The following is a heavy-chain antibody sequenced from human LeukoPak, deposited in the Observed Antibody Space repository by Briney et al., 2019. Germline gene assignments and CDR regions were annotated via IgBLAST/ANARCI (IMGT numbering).Heavy chain of an antibody. Sequence: PGGSLRLSCAAAGFTFSSYWMSWVRQAPGKGLEWVANIKQDGSEKYYVDSVKGRFTISRDNAKISLYLQMNSLRAEDTAVYYCAREYSRRYYYYMDVWGKGTTVTVSS. D-gene: IGHD6-13*01. CDR3: AREYSRRYYYYMDV. CDR2: IKQDGSEK. CDR1: GFTFSSYW. V-gene: IGHV3-7*01. J-gene: IGHJ6*03.